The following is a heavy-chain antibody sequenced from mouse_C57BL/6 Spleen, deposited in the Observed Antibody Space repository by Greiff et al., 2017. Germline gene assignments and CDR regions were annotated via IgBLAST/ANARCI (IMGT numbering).Heavy chain of an antibody. V-gene: IGHV1-82*01. CDR3: ERGARGTLFDG. CDR1: GYAFSSSW. CDR2: IYPGDGDT. Sequence: VQLVESGPELVKPGASVKISCKASGYAFSSSWMNWVKQRPGKGLEWIGRIYPGDGDTNYNGKFKGKATLTADKSSSTAYMQLSSLTSEYSAVYFCERGARGTLFDGWGKGTTLTVSS. J-gene: IGHJ2*01. D-gene: IGHD3-3*01.